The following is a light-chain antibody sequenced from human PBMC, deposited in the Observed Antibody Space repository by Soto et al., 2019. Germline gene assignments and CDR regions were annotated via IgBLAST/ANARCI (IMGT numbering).Light chain of an antibody. J-gene: IGLJ1*01. CDR1: SSDVGGYNY. CDR3: SSYTSSSTLYV. CDR2: DVS. V-gene: IGLV2-14*03. Sequence: QSALTQPASVSGSPGQSITISCTGTSSDVGGYNYVSWYQHHPGNAPKLMIYDVSYRPSGVSNRFSGSKSGNTASLTISGLQAEDEADYYCSSYTSSSTLYVFGPGTKLTVL.